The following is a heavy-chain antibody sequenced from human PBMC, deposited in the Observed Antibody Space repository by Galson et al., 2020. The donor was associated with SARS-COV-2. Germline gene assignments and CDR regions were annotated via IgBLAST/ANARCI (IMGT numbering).Heavy chain of an antibody. V-gene: IGHV3-23*01. D-gene: IGHD3-3*01. CDR1: GFTFSSYA. CDR2: ISGSGGST. J-gene: IGHJ6*02. CDR3: SKDLGQVRACYGMDV. Sequence: GGSLRLSCAASGFTFSSYAMSWVRQAPGKGLEWVSLISGSGGSTYYADSVKGRFTISRDNSRNKLYLQMNSRRAEDTAVDYCSKDLGQVRACYGMDVWGQGTTVTVSS.